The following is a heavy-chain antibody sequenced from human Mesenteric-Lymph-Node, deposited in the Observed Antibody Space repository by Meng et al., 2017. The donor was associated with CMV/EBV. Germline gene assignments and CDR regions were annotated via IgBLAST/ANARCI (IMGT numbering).Heavy chain of an antibody. CDR1: GYIFASYW. D-gene: IGHD2-2*01. J-gene: IGHJ5*02. CDR2: IYPGDSDT. Sequence: KVSCKGSGYIFASYWIGWVRQMPGKGLEWMGIIYPGDSDTRYSPSFQGPVTISAAKSISTAYLQWSSLKASDTAMYYCVRRYCSSTSCYGRNWFDPWGQGTLVTVSS. V-gene: IGHV5-51*01. CDR3: VRRYCSSTSCYGRNWFDP.